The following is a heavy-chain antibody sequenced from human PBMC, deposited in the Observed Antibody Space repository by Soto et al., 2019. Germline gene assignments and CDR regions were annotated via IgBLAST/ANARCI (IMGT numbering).Heavy chain of an antibody. CDR3: ARSVNYDFWSGYYPLGY. Sequence: GASVKVSCKASGGTFSSYAISWVRQAPGQGLEWMGGIIPIFGTANYAQKFQGRVTITADKSTSTAYMELSSLRSEDAAVYYCARSVNYDFWSGYYPLGYWGQGTLGTVS. CDR1: GGTFSSYA. CDR2: IIPIFGTA. J-gene: IGHJ4*02. D-gene: IGHD3-3*01. V-gene: IGHV1-69*06.